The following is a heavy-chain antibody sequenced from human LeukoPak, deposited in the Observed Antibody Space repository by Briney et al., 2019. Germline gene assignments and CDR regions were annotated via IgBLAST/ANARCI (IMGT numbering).Heavy chain of an antibody. Sequence: SETLSLTCTVSGGSIRSYYWSWIRQPPGKGLEWIGYIYYSGSTNYNPSLKSRVTISVDTSKNQFSLKLSSVTAADTAVYYCARGIGTPGTWGQGTLVTVSS. CDR1: GGSIRSYY. CDR2: IYYSGST. J-gene: IGHJ4*02. D-gene: IGHD1-1*01. CDR3: ARGIGTPGT. V-gene: IGHV4-59*12.